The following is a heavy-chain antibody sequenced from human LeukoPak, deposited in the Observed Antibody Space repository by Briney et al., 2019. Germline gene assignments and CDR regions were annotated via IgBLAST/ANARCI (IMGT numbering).Heavy chain of an antibody. J-gene: IGHJ4*02. CDR1: GFTFSSYW. CDR3: ARSNQADDY. D-gene: IGHD1-14*01. CDR2: INPGGSSI. V-gene: IGHV3-74*01. Sequence: GGSLRLSCAASGFTFSSYWMHLLRQVPGKGLVWVARINPGGSSITYANSVKGRFTISRDNAKNTLYLQMDSLRAEDTGVYYCARSNQADDYWGQGTLVTVSS.